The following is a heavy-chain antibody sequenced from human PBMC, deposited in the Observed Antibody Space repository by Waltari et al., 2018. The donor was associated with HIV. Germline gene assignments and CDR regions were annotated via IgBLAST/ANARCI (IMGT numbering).Heavy chain of an antibody. CDR3: VKDLSGGWSLDY. CDR1: GFILSRNG. J-gene: IGHJ4*02. CDR2: IQNDERNK. D-gene: IGHD6-19*01. V-gene: IGHV3-30*02. Sequence: QVQLVESGGGVVQPGGSLRLSCAASGFILSRNGMHGVRHVPGKGLEWVALIQNDERNKYYAYSVKGRFTISRDSSTNVLFLQMNSLRVEDTALYSCVKDLSGGWSLDYWGQGTLVTVS.